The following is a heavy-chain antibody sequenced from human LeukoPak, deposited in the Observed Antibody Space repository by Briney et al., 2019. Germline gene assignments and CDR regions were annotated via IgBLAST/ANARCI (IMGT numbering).Heavy chain of an antibody. V-gene: IGHV1-2*02. D-gene: IGHD6-19*01. CDR2: INPNSGGT. J-gene: IGHJ4*02. Sequence: ASVKVSCKASGYTFTGYYMHWVRQAPGQGLEWMGWINPNSGGTNYAQKFQGRVTMTRDTSISTAYMELSRLRSDDTAVYCCARVEDSSGWEDFDYWGQGTLVTVSS. CDR1: GYTFTGYY. CDR3: ARVEDSSGWEDFDY.